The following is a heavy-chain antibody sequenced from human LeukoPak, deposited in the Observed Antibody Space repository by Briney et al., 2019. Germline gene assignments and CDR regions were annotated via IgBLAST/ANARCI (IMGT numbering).Heavy chain of an antibody. V-gene: IGHV3-48*03. Sequence: PGGSLRLSCAASGFTFGSYEMNWVRQAPGKGLEWLSYISSGASIIYYADSAKGRFTISRDNAKNSLYLQMNSLRAEDTAVYYCARVTAPGVIDYWGQGTLVIVSS. CDR2: ISSGASII. D-gene: IGHD2-8*01. J-gene: IGHJ4*02. CDR1: GFTFGSYE. CDR3: ARVTAPGVIDY.